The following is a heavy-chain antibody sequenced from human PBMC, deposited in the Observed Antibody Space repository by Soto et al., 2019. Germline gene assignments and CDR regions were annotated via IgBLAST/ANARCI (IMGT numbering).Heavy chain of an antibody. J-gene: IGHJ5*02. CDR1: GYTFTGYY. CDR2: INPNSGGT. D-gene: IGHD6-13*01. V-gene: IGHV1-2*04. CDR3: ARDPGIAAAGTLAPWFDP. Sequence: ASVKVSCKASGYTFTGYYMHWVRQAPGQGLEWMGWINPNSGGTNYAQKFQGWVTMTRDTSISTAYMELSRLRSDDKAVYYCARDPGIAAAGTLAPWFDPWGQGTLVTVSS.